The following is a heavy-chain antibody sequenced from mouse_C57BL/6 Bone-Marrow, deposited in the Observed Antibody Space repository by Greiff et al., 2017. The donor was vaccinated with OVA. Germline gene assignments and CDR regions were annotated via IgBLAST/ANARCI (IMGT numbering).Heavy chain of an antibody. V-gene: IGHV2-2*01. CDR2: IWSGGST. Sequence: VKLMESGPGLVQPSQSLSITCTVSGFSLTSYGVHWVRQSPGKGLEWLGVIWSGGSTDYNAAFISRLSISKDNSKSQVFFKRNSLQADDTAIYYCARNGGVYRGMDYWGQGTSVTVSS. J-gene: IGHJ4*01. D-gene: IGHD2-14*01. CDR3: ARNGGVYRGMDY. CDR1: GFSLTSYG.